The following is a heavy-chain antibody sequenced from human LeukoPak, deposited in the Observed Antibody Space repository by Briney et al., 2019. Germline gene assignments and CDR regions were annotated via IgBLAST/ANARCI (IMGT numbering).Heavy chain of an antibody. CDR3: ARATSDILTGCATD. V-gene: IGHV3-21*01. D-gene: IGHD3-9*01. J-gene: IGHJ4*02. Sequence: ETLSLTCTVSGGSISSSYYYWGWIRQPPGKGLEWVSSISSSSSYIYYADSVKGRFTISRDNAKNSLYLQMNSLRAEDTAVYYCARATSDILTGCATDWGQGTLVTVSS. CDR2: ISSSSSYI. CDR1: GGSISSSYYY.